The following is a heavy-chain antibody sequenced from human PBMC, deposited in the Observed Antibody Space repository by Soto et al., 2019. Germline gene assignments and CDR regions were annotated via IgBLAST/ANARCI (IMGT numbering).Heavy chain of an antibody. Sequence: GGSLRLSCAASGFTFSSYWMHWVRQVPGKGLVWVSRINTDGSSTSYANSVKGRFTISRDNAKNTLYLQMNSLRAEDTAVYYCASTLISPAPFDNWCQGTLVTVSS. V-gene: IGHV3-74*01. D-gene: IGHD2-8*01. CDR1: GFTFSSYW. J-gene: IGHJ4*02. CDR2: INTDGSST. CDR3: ASTLISPAPFDN.